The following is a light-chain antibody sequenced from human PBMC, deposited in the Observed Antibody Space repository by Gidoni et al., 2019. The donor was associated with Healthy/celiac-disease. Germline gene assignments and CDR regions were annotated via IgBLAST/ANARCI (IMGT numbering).Light chain of an antibody. CDR1: QSVSSN. Sequence: IVMTQSPATLSVSPGARATLSCRASQSVSSNLAWYQQKPGQAPRLLIYGASTRATGIPGRSSGRGSGTEFTITISSLQSEDFAVYYCQQYNNWPPPITFGQGTRLEIK. V-gene: IGKV3-15*01. CDR2: GAS. CDR3: QQYNNWPPPIT. J-gene: IGKJ5*01.